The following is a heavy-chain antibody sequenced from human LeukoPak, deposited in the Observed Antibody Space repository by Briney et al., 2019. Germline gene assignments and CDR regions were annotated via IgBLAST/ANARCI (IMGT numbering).Heavy chain of an antibody. CDR1: PCTFTSYG. V-gene: IGHV1-18*01. J-gene: IGHJ4*02. D-gene: IGHD3-9*01. CDR2: ISAYNDNA. Sequence: GASVTVSFTSSPCTFTSYGISWVRQAPGQGLEWMGWISAYNDNANYAQKLQGRVTMTTDTSTSTAYMELRSLRSDDTAVYYCARDPQIYEILTGDYIPPTPFDYWGQGALVTVSS. CDR3: ARDPQIYEILTGDYIPPTPFDY.